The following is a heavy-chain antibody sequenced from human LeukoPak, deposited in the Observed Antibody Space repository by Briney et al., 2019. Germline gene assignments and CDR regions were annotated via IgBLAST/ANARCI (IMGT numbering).Heavy chain of an antibody. CDR2: INAGNGNT. J-gene: IGHJ3*02. D-gene: IGHD2/OR15-2a*01. CDR3: ASSITEALIRADAFDI. CDR1: GYTFNNYA. V-gene: IGHV1-3*01. Sequence: GASVKVSCKASGYTFNNYAMHWVRQAPGQRPEWMGWINAGNGNTKYSQKFQGRVTITRDTSASTAYMEVSSLRSEDTAVYYCASSITEALIRADAFDIWGQGTMVTVSS.